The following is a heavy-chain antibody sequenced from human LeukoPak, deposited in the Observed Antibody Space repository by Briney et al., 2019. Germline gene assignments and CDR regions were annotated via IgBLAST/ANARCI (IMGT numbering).Heavy chain of an antibody. Sequence: ASVKVSCKASGYTFTGYYMHWVRQAPGQGLEWMGWINPNSGGINYAQKFQGRVTMTRDTSISTAYMELSRLRSDDTAVYYCARAVVVVAATMIDYWGQGTLVTVSS. CDR2: INPNSGGI. CDR3: ARAVVVVAATMIDY. D-gene: IGHD2-15*01. CDR1: GYTFTGYY. V-gene: IGHV1-2*02. J-gene: IGHJ4*02.